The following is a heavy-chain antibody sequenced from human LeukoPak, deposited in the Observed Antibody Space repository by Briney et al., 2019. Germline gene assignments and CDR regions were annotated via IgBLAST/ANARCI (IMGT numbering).Heavy chain of an antibody. Sequence: GGSLRLSCAASGFTFSSKFMHWVRQAPGKGLEWVSVIYSGGITHYADSVAGRFSISRDNSKNTLYLHMNSLRADDTAVYYCAKDEMTSGGGLDSWGQGTLVTVS. J-gene: IGHJ4*02. CDR3: AKDEMTSGGGLDS. V-gene: IGHV3-53*01. CDR1: GFTFSSKF. CDR2: IYSGGIT. D-gene: IGHD3-16*01.